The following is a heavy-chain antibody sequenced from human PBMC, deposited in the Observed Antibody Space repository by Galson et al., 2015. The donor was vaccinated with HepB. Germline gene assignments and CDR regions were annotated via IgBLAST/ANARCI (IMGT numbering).Heavy chain of an antibody. D-gene: IGHD4-11*01. CDR3: AKDGSFYSNYRSLGNSDY. J-gene: IGHJ4*02. V-gene: IGHV3-30*18. CDR1: GFTFSSYG. Sequence: SLRLSCAASGFTFSSYGMHWVRQAPGKGLEWVAVISYDGSNKYYADSVKGRFTISRDNSKNTLYLQMNSLRAEDTAVYYCAKDGSFYSNYRSLGNSDYWGQGTLVTVSS. CDR2: ISYDGSNK.